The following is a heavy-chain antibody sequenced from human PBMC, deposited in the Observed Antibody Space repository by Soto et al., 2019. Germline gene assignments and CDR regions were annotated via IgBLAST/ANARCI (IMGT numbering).Heavy chain of an antibody. CDR1: GFTFSSYA. D-gene: IGHD3-10*01. V-gene: IGHV3-30-3*01. Sequence: GGSLRLSCAASGFTFSSYAMHWVRQAPGKGLEWVAVISYDGINKYYADSVKGRFTISRDNSKNTLYLQMNSLRAEDTAVYYCARSGSDTIYYYYYYGMDVWGQGTTVTVSS. CDR3: ARSGSDTIYYYYYYGMDV. J-gene: IGHJ6*02. CDR2: ISYDGINK.